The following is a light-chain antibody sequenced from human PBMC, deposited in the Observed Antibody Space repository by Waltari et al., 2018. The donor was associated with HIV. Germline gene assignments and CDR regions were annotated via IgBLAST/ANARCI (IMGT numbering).Light chain of an antibody. Sequence: YELTQCPSWSVSTGQTAIITCSGGKLERTYGCWYQQKPGQSPVLLLYQDTKRPSGIPERFSGSKSGNTATLTISGTQALDEADYYCQAWDTSAYVLFGGGTKLTVL. CDR3: QAWDTSAYVL. V-gene: IGLV3-1*01. CDR1: KLERTY. CDR2: QDT. J-gene: IGLJ2*01.